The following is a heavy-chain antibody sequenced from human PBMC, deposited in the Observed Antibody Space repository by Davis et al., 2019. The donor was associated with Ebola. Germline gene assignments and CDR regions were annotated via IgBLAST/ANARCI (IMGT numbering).Heavy chain of an antibody. V-gene: IGHV1-69-2*01. CDR3: ATLDILTAYIPYAMDV. D-gene: IGHD3-9*01. Sequence: AASVKVSCKASGYSSSDYYMHWVQGAPGKGLEWVGLVDPKTGRTVYAENFQDRVTISADKSTDTVYMEPSSLRYEDTAVYYCATLDILTAYIPYAMDVWGQGTTVTVSS. CDR2: VDPKTGRT. CDR1: GYSSSDYY. J-gene: IGHJ6*02.